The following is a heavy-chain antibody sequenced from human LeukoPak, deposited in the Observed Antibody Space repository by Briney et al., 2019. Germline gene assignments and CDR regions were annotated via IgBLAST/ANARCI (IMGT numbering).Heavy chain of an antibody. Sequence: SETLSLTCTVSGGSISSSTYYWGWIRQPPGKGLEWIGSIYYSGSTYYNPSLKSRVTISVDTSKNQFSLNLSSVTAADTAVYYCAREPRTSSSWYSFDYWGQGTLVTVSS. J-gene: IGHJ4*02. V-gene: IGHV4-39*07. CDR2: IYYSGST. CDR3: AREPRTSSSWYSFDY. CDR1: GGSISSSTYY. D-gene: IGHD6-13*01.